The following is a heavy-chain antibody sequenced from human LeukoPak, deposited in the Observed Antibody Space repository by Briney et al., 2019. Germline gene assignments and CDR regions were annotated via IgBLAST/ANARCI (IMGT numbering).Heavy chain of an antibody. CDR3: ARNTYRYFDWLNYYYYGMDV. V-gene: IGHV4-61*01. CDR1: SGSVSCGSYY. J-gene: IGHJ6*02. CDR2: IYYSGST. Sequence: SETLSLTCTVSSGSVSCGSYYWSWIRQPPGKGLEWIGYIYYSGSTNYNPSLKSRVTISVDTSKNQFSLKLSSVTAADTAVYYCARNTYRYFDWLNYYYYGMDVWSQGTTVTVSS. D-gene: IGHD3-9*01.